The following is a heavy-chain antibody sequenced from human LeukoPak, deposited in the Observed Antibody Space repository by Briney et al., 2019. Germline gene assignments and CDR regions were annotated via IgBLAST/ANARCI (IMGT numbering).Heavy chain of an antibody. V-gene: IGHV1-24*01. CDR3: ATDGIAVAGGEYYFDY. Sequence: ASVKVSCKASGYTLTELSMHWVRQAPGKGLEWMGGFDPEDGETIYAQKFQGRVTMTEDTSTDTAYMELSSLRSEDTAVYYCATDGIAVAGGEYYFDYWGQGTLVTVSS. CDR1: GYTLTELS. CDR2: FDPEDGET. D-gene: IGHD6-19*01. J-gene: IGHJ4*02.